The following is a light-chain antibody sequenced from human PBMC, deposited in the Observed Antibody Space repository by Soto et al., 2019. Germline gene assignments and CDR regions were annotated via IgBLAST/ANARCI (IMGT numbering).Light chain of an antibody. V-gene: IGKV3-15*01. Sequence: ETVMTQSPATLSVSPEDEAPLFCRASQSVSRNLAWYQQNPGQGPRLLIYGASTRATGIPDRFSGSGSGTEFTLTISSLQSEDFAVYYCQQYHNWPRTFGQGTKVDIK. CDR3: QQYHNWPRT. CDR2: GAS. J-gene: IGKJ1*01. CDR1: QSVSRN.